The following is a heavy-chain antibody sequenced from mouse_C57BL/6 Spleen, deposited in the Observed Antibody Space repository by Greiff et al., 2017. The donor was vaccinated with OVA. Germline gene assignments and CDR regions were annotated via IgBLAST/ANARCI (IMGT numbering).Heavy chain of an antibody. CDR3: AREGGLNWEEYYAMDY. D-gene: IGHD4-1*01. J-gene: IGHJ4*01. V-gene: IGHV1-36*01. Sequence: VQLKESGPVLVKPGPSVQISCKASGFTFTDYYMHWVKQSHGKSLEWIGLVYPYNGGTSYNHKFKGKATLTVDTSSSTAYMELNSLTSEDSAVYYCAREGGLNWEEYYAMDYWGQGTSVTVSS. CDR1: GFTFTDYY. CDR2: VYPYNGGT.